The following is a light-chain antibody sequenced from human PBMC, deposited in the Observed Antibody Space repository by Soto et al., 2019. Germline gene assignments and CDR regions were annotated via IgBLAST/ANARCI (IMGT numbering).Light chain of an antibody. V-gene: IGKV3-20*01. Sequence: EIVLTQSPGTLSLSPGERATLSCRASQSVSSSFLAWFQQKPGQAPRLLIYGASSRATGIPDRFSGSGSGTDFTLTISRLEPEDFAVYYCQPYSSSPITFGQGTRLEIK. CDR1: QSVSSSF. J-gene: IGKJ5*01. CDR3: QPYSSSPIT. CDR2: GAS.